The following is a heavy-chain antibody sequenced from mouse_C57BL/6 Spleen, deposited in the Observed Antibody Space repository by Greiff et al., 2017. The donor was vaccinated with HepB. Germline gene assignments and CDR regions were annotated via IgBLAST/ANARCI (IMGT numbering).Heavy chain of an antibody. J-gene: IGHJ4*01. CDR2: IDPSDSYT. CDR1: GYTFTSYW. Sequence: QVQLKQPGAELVMPGASVKLSCKASGYTFTSYWMHWVKQRPGQGLEWIGEIDPSDSYTNYNQKFKGKSTLTVDKSSSTAYMQLSSLTSEDSAVYYCAIYGNPHYYAMDYWGQGTSVTVSS. D-gene: IGHD2-1*01. V-gene: IGHV1-69*01. CDR3: AIYGNPHYYAMDY.